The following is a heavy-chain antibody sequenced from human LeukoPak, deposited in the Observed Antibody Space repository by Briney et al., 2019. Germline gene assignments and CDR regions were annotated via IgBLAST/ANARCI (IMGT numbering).Heavy chain of an antibody. J-gene: IGHJ4*02. V-gene: IGHV3-30*02. CDR3: AKDPYCSSTSCYGGSYFDY. Sequence: GGSLRLSCAASGFTFSSYGMHWVRQAPGKGLEWVAFIRYDGSNKYYADSVKGRFTISRDNSKNTLYLQMNSLRAEDTAVYYCAKDPYCSSTSCYGGSYFDYWGQGTLVTVSS. CDR1: GFTFSSYG. CDR2: IRYDGSNK. D-gene: IGHD2-2*01.